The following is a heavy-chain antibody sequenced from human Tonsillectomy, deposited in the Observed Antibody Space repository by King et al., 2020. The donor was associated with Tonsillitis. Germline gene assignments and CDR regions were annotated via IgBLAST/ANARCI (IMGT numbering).Heavy chain of an antibody. J-gene: IGHJ4*02. CDR3: ARQTTYSYDSGGYYYTSYFDY. CDR1: GDSISSTTYY. CDR2: IYYSGST. D-gene: IGHD3-22*01. V-gene: IGHV4-39*01. Sequence: QLQESGPGLVKPSETLSLNCTVSGDSISSTTYYWGWIRQPPGKGLQWIATIYYSGSTYYNPSLMSRVTISVDTSKNQFSLKLSSVTAADTAVYYCARQTTYSYDSGGYYYTSYFDYWGQGTLVTVSS.